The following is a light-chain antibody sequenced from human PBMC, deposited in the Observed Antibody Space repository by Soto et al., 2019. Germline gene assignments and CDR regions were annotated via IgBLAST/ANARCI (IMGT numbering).Light chain of an antibody. V-gene: IGKV1-5*01. Sequence: IQITQSPSTPSASVGDTVTHTFWASQSVSDSLAWYQVKPGEAPKLLIFDVSNLETGVPSRFSGSGSGTEFTLTIRGLQPDDFATYYCQQYDYSRTFGQGTKVDIK. J-gene: IGKJ1*01. CDR2: DVS. CDR1: QSVSDS. CDR3: QQYDYSRT.